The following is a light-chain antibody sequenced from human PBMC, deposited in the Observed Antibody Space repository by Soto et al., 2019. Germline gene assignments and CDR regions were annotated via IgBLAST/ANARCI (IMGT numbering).Light chain of an antibody. CDR3: QYYNNWLAT. J-gene: IGKJ4*01. V-gene: IGKV3-15*01. Sequence: EVVMTQSPATLSVSPGDKVSLSCRANQTISNTLAWYQQKPGQAPRLLIYAASTRATGVSARFSGSGPGTEFTLTISSLQSEDFTIYYCQYYNNWLATFGGGTKVEIK. CDR1: QTISNT. CDR2: AAS.